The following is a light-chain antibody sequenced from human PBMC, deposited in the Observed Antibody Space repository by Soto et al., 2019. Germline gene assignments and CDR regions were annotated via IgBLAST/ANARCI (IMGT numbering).Light chain of an antibody. Sequence: EIVMTQSPATLSVSPGERATLSCRASQSVSIKLAWYQQKPGQAPRLLIYDASNRATGIPARFSGSGSGTDFTLTISSLEPEDFAVYYCQQYGSSPPWTFGQGTKVDIK. CDR1: QSVSIK. J-gene: IGKJ1*01. CDR3: QQYGSSPPWT. V-gene: IGKV3D-15*01. CDR2: DAS.